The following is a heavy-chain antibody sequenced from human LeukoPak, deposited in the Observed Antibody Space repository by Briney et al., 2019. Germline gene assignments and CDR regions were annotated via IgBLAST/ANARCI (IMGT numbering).Heavy chain of an antibody. V-gene: IGHV3-21*01. CDR3: ARDLYPMATKGFW. D-gene: IGHD5-24*01. J-gene: IGHJ4*02. CDR1: GFTFSSYS. Sequence: GGSLRLSCAASGFTFSSYSMNWVRQAPGKGLEWVSSISSSSSYIYYADSVKGRFTISRDNAKNSLYLQMNSLRAEDTAVYYCARDLYPMATKGFWWGQGTLVTVSS. CDR2: ISSSSSYI.